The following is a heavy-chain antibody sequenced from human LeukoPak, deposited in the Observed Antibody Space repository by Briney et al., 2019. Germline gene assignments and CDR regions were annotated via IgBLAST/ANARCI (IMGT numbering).Heavy chain of an antibody. D-gene: IGHD3-22*01. Sequence: GGSLRLSCAASGFTFSSYWMSWVRQAPGKGLERVANIKQDGSEKYYVDSVKGRFTISRDNAKNSLYLQMNSLRAEDTAVYYCARGGAYYYDSSGYYETYYFDYWGQGTLVTVSS. V-gene: IGHV3-7*01. J-gene: IGHJ4*02. CDR2: IKQDGSEK. CDR3: ARGGAYYYDSSGYYETYYFDY. CDR1: GFTFSSYW.